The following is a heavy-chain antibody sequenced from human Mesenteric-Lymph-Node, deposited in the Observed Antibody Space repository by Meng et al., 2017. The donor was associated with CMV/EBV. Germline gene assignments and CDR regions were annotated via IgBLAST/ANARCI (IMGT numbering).Heavy chain of an antibody. J-gene: IGHJ4*02. CDR2: INPDGGSK. CDR3: ARVEEYSSSWAHENFDY. Sequence: ASVKVSCKASGYTFTRYYMHWVRQAPGQGFEWMGLINPDGGSKEYAPKFQGRVTMTRDTSTSTVYMELSSLRAEDTAVYYCARVEEYSSSWAHENFDYWGQGTLVTVSS. V-gene: IGHV1-46*01. CDR1: GYTFTRYY. D-gene: IGHD6-13*01.